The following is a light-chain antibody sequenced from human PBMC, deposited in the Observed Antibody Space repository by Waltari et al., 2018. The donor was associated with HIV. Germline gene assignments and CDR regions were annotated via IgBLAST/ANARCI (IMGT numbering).Light chain of an antibody. V-gene: IGLV1-51*02. Sequence: QSVLTQPPSVSAAPGQKVTVPCSGSSPNLGENYVSWYQQLPGTAPKLLIYENNKRPSGIPDRVSGSKSGTSATLAITGLQTGDEADYYCGTWHSSLSAGVVFGGGTKLTVL. J-gene: IGLJ2*01. CDR1: SPNLGENY. CDR3: GTWHSSLSAGVV. CDR2: ENN.